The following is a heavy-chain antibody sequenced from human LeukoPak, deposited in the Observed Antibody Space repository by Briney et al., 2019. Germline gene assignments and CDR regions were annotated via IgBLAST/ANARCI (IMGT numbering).Heavy chain of an antibody. CDR1: GFTFSSYS. CDR2: ISSSSSYI. J-gene: IGHJ3*02. D-gene: IGHD3-22*01. CDR3: ARDLGYGYYYDSSGTDAFDI. V-gene: IGHV3-21*01. Sequence: GGSLRLSCAASGFTFSSYSMNWVRQAPGKGLEWVSSISSSSSYIYYADSVKGRFTISRDNAKNSLYLQMNSLRAEDTAVYYCARDLGYGYYYDSSGTDAFDIWGQGTMVTVSS.